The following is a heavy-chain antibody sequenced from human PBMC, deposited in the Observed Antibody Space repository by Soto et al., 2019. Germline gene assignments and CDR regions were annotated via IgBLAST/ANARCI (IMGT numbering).Heavy chain of an antibody. V-gene: IGHV5-51*01. J-gene: IGHJ3*02. CDR2: IYPGDPDT. Sequence: GDSLKISCKGSGYSFTSYWIGWVRQMPGKGLEWMGIIYPGDPDTRYSPSFQGQVTISADKSISTAYLQWSSLKASDTAMYDCEGGRLTVVRLSLFFDIWGQGTMGTVS. CDR1: GYSFTSYW. CDR3: EGGRLTVVRLSLFFDI. D-gene: IGHD2-15*01.